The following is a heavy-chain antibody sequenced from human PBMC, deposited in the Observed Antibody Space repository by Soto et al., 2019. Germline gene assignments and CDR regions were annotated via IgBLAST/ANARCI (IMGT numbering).Heavy chain of an antibody. CDR1: GGSISSYY. CDR3: ARVMITFGGVIVFAFDI. CDR2: IYYSGST. Sequence: PSETLSLTCTVSGGSISSYYWSWIRQPPGKGLEWIGYIYYSGSTNYNPSLKSRVTISVDTSKNQFSLKLSSVTAADTAVYYCARVMITFGGVIVFAFDIWGQGTMVTVSS. D-gene: IGHD3-16*02. V-gene: IGHV4-59*01. J-gene: IGHJ3*02.